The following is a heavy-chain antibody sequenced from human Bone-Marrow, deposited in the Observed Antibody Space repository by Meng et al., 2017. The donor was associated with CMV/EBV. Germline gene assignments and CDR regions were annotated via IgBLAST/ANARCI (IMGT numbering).Heavy chain of an antibody. Sequence: GGSLTLSCAASGFTFSSYWMHWVRHAPGKGLVWVSRINSDGSSTSYADSVRGRFTISRDNAKNTLYLQMNSLRAEDTAVYYCAKGFDFWSGDYEGYWGQGTLVTVSS. CDR1: GFTFSSYW. V-gene: IGHV3-74*01. J-gene: IGHJ4*02. CDR2: INSDGSST. D-gene: IGHD3-3*01. CDR3: AKGFDFWSGDYEGY.